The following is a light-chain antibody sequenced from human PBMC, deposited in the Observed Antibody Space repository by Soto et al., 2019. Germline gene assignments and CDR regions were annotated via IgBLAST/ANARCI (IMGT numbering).Light chain of an antibody. J-gene: IGLJ3*02. Sequence: QSVLTQPPSVSAAPGQKVTISCSGSISNIGNSFVSWYQQLPGTAPKLLIHENNKRPSGIPDRFSGSKSGTSATLGIAGLQTGDEADYYCAACDSSLNAGVFVGGTKVTVL. CDR1: ISNIGNSF. CDR3: AACDSSLNAGV. V-gene: IGLV1-51*02. CDR2: ENN.